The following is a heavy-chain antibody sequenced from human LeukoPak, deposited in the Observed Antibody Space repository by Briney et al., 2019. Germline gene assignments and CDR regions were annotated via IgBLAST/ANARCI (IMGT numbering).Heavy chain of an antibody. D-gene: IGHD3-22*01. CDR1: GFTFSSYA. V-gene: IGHV3-30-3*01. J-gene: IGHJ3*02. CDR2: ISYDGSNK. CDR3: AIQFTMXVVGPFDI. Sequence: PGGSLRLSCAASGFTFSSYAMHWVRQAPGKGLEWVAVISYDGSNKYYADSVKGRFTISRDNSKNTLYLQMNSLRAEDTAVYYCAIQFTMXVVGPFDIWGQGTMVTV.